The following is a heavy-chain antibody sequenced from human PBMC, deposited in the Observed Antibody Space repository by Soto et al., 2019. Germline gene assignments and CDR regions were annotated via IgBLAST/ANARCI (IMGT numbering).Heavy chain of an antibody. V-gene: IGHV3-30*18. Sequence: QVQLVESGGGVVQPGRSLRLSCAASGFTFSSYGMHWVRQAPGKGLVRVAVIIYDGRTKYYADSVQGRFTISRDNSKSTLYLQMNSLRAEDTAVYYCAKDRMGAGVRGYFDYWGQGTLVTVSS. D-gene: IGHD3-10*01. J-gene: IGHJ4*02. CDR1: GFTFSSYG. CDR2: IIYDGRTK. CDR3: AKDRMGAGVRGYFDY.